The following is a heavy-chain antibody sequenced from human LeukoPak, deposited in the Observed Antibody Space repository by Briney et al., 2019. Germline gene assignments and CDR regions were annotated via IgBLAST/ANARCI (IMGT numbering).Heavy chain of an antibody. CDR2: INHSGST. J-gene: IGHJ4*02. CDR3: ARGIVISSWYRN. Sequence: SETLSLTCTVSGGSISSYYWSWIRQPPGKGLEWIGEINHSGSTNYNPSLKSRVTISVDTSKNQFSLKLSSVTAADTAVYYCARGIVISSWYRNWGQGTLVTVSS. CDR1: GGSISSYY. V-gene: IGHV4-34*01. D-gene: IGHD6-13*01.